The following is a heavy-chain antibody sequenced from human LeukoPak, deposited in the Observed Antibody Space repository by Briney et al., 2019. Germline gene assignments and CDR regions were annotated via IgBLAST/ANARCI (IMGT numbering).Heavy chain of an antibody. D-gene: IGHD4-17*01. V-gene: IGHV1-69*06. CDR3: ARGGRYGDYSFDY. CDR2: IIPISGTA. CDR1: GGTFSSYA. Sequence: SVKVSCKASGGTFSSYAISWVRQAPGQGLEWMGGIIPISGTANYAQKFQGRVTITADKSTSTAYMELSSLRSEDTAVYYCARGGRYGDYSFDYWGQGTLVTVSS. J-gene: IGHJ4*02.